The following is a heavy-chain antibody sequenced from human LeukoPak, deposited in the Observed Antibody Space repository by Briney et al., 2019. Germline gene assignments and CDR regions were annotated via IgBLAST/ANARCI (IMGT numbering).Heavy chain of an antibody. CDR1: GCTFDRFY. V-gene: IGHV3-7*01. Sequence: GGSLRLSCTTSGCTFDRFYMNWVRQAPGKGLEWVANIDEAGNGRYFADSVKGRFTISRDNTKSSLYPALTSLTAAHTATHFCARTRPGVTFNYFDTRGQG. J-gene: IGHJ4*02. CDR3: ARTRPGVTFNYFDT. D-gene: IGHD2/OR15-2a*01. CDR2: IDEAGNGR.